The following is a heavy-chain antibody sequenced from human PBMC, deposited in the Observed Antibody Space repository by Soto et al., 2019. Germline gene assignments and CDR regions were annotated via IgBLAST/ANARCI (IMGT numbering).Heavy chain of an antibody. V-gene: IGHV1-69*01. Sequence: QVQLVQSGAEVKKPGSSVKVSCKASGGTFSSYSINWVRQAPGQGLEWMGEIIPIFGTPNYAQKFQGRVTTTADESTSTAYMELSSLRSEDTAVYYCARDGGRHSGGIDYWGQGTLVTVSS. J-gene: IGHJ4*02. CDR2: IIPIFGTP. CDR3: ARDGGRHSGGIDY. CDR1: GGTFSSYS. D-gene: IGHD1-26*01.